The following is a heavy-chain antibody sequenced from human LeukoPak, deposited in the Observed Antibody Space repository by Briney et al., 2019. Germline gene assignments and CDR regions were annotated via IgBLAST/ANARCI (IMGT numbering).Heavy chain of an antibody. CDR2: ISGGGGST. CDR3: ATSTASFGEPHFDY. V-gene: IGHV3-23*01. CDR1: GFTFSSYA. J-gene: IGHJ4*02. Sequence: GGSLRLSCAASGFTFSSYAMSWVRQAPGKGLEWVSAISGGGGSTYYADSVKGRFTISRDNSKNTLYLQMNSLRAEDTAVYYCATSTASFGEPHFDYWGQGTLVTVSS. D-gene: IGHD3-10*01.